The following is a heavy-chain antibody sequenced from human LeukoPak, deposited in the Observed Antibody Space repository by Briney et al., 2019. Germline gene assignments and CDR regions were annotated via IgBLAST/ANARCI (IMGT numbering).Heavy chain of an antibody. CDR1: GFTFSSYG. J-gene: IGHJ6*04. CDR2: ISYDGSNE. D-gene: IGHD2-2*01. Sequence: GGSLRLSCAASGFTFSSYGMHWVRQAPGKGLEWVAVISYDGSNEYYADSVKGRFTISRDNSKNTLYLQMNSLRAEDTAVYYCAKDPTKNYCSSTSCYVSSYYGMDVWGKGTTVTVSS. V-gene: IGHV3-30*18. CDR3: AKDPTKNYCSSTSCYVSSYYGMDV.